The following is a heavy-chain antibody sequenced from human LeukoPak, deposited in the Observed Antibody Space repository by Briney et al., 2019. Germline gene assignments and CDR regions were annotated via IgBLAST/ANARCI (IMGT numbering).Heavy chain of an antibody. J-gene: IGHJ4*02. D-gene: IGHD5-18*01. CDR1: GFTFSSYG. Sequence: GGSLRLSCVASGFTFSSYGMTWVRQAPGKGPEWVSVISSSAGSTYYADSVKGRFTISRDNSKDTLYLQMNSLRAEDTAVYYCAKGSGRGYSYGLEYWGQGTLVTVSS. V-gene: IGHV3-23*01. CDR2: ISSSAGST. CDR3: AKGSGRGYSYGLEY.